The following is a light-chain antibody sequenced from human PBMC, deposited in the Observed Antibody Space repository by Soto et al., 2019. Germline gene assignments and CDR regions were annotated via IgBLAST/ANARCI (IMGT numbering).Light chain of an antibody. Sequence: QSVLTQPASVSGSPGQSITISCTGSSSDVGGYNHVSWYQQHPGKAPKLMIYEVSNRPSGVSNRFSGSKSGNTASLIISGLQAEDEATYYCFSYKRSSSPWVFGGGTKVTVL. V-gene: IGLV2-14*01. J-gene: IGLJ3*02. CDR2: EVS. CDR1: SSDVGGYNH. CDR3: FSYKRSSSPWV.